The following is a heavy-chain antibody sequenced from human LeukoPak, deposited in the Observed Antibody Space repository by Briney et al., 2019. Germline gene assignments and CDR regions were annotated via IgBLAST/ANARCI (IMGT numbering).Heavy chain of an antibody. J-gene: IGHJ6*02. CDR1: GFTFSSYA. V-gene: IGHV3-30-3*01. Sequence: GGSLRLSCAASGFTFSSYAMHWVRQAPGKGLEWVAVISYDGSKKYHADSVKGRFTISRDNSNKMQYLEMDSLRADDTAVYYCARGGDFWSGYKTHEYGLDVWGQGTTVTVSS. D-gene: IGHD3-3*01. CDR3: ARGGDFWSGYKTHEYGLDV. CDR2: ISYDGSKK.